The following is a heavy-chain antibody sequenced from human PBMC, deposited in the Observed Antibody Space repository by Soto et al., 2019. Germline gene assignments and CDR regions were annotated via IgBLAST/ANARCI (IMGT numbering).Heavy chain of an antibody. CDR2: ISWNSGSI. CDR1: GFTFDDYA. V-gene: IGHV3-9*01. CDR3: AKDIGVLPLWFGELLYFDY. Sequence: EVQLVESGGGLVQPGRSLRLSCAASGFTFDDYAMHWVRQAPGKGLEWVSGISWNSGSIGYADSVKGRFTISRDNAKNSLYLQMNSLRAEDTALYYCAKDIGVLPLWFGELLYFDYWGQGTLVTVSS. D-gene: IGHD3-10*01. J-gene: IGHJ4*02.